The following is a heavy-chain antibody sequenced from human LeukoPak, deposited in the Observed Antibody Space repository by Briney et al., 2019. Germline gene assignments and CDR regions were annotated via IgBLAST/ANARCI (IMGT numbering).Heavy chain of an antibody. CDR1: GYFFTGYH. D-gene: IGHD7-27*01. CDR3: AALGSPMKERTDP. Sequence: GASVTVACKASGYFFTGYHVQWMRQAPGRGLQWLGRISPDRGDTIYRQSFQGRVTFTRDRSSRTAYLELKWLTSADTAVYYCAALGSPMKERTDPWGQGTPVTVSS. CDR2: ISPDRGDT. J-gene: IGHJ5*02. V-gene: IGHV1-2*02.